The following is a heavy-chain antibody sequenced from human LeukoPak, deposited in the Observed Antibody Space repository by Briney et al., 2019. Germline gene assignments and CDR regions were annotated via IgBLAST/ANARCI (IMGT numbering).Heavy chain of an antibody. Sequence: GGSLRLSCATSGFTFSSYEMNWVRQAPGKGLEWVSYISSSGSTIYYADSVKGRFTISRDNAKNSLYLQMNSLRAEDTAVYYCARGDKFSGDYWGQGTLVTVSS. CDR2: ISSSGSTI. CDR3: ARGDKFSGDY. D-gene: IGHD3-16*01. J-gene: IGHJ4*02. V-gene: IGHV3-48*03. CDR1: GFTFSSYE.